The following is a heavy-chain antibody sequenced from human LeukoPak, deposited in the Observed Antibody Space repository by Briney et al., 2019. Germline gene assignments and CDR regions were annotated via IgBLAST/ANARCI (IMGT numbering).Heavy chain of an antibody. Sequence: GGSLKLSCAASGFTFSGSALRWVRQASGKGLEWVGRIRSKANSYATAYAAWGKGRFTISRDDSKNTAYLQMISLKTEDTAVYYCVTGGNSGSVYWGQGNLVTVSP. CDR1: GFTFSGSA. J-gene: IGHJ4*02. D-gene: IGHD4-23*01. V-gene: IGHV3-73*01. CDR3: VTGGNSGSVY. CDR2: IRSKANSYAT.